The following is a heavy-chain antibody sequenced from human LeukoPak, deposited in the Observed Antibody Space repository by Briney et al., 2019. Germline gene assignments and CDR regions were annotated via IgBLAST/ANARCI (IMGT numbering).Heavy chain of an antibody. J-gene: IGHJ6*02. D-gene: IGHD2-8*01. CDR1: GFTFSSYG. Sequence: GGSLRLSCAASGFTFSSYGMHWVRQAPGKGLGWVAIISNDGSVKFHADSVKGRFTITRDTSQNTLYLQMNSLRAEDTAVYYCARSRIMVGITHYYGMDGWGQGTTVIVSS. V-gene: IGHV3-30*03. CDR2: ISNDGSVK. CDR3: ARSRIMVGITHYYGMDG.